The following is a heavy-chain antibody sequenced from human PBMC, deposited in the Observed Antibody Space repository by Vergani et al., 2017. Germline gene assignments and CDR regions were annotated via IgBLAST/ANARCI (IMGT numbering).Heavy chain of an antibody. CDR1: GYSISSGYY. Sequence: QVQLQESGPGLVKPSETLSLTCAVSGYSISSGYYWGWIRQPPGKGLEWIGSIYPSGSTYYNPSLKSRVTISVDTSKNQFSLKLSSVTAADTAVYYCARLIAAAGTMGWFDPWGQGTLVTVSS. CDR3: ARLIAAAGTMGWFDP. D-gene: IGHD6-13*01. J-gene: IGHJ5*02. V-gene: IGHV4-38-2*01. CDR2: IYPSGST.